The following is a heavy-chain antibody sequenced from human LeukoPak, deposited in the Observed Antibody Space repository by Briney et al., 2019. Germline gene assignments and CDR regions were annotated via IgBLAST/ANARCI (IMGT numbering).Heavy chain of an antibody. CDR1: GDSIGSTTTYY. Sequence: SETLSLTCTVSGDSIGSTTTYYWGWIRQPPGKGLEWIGNVNYRGTPHYNPSLKSRVTISVDKSKNQFSLKLSSVTAADTAVYYCARGDCSSTSCYARRGYYFDYWGQGTLVTVSS. V-gene: IGHV4-39*07. CDR3: ARGDCSSTSCYARRGYYFDY. J-gene: IGHJ4*02. D-gene: IGHD2-2*01. CDR2: VNYRGTP.